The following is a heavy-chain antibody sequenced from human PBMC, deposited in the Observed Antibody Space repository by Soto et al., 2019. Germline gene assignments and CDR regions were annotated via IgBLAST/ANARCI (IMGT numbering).Heavy chain of an antibody. CDR2: VSGSGGST. V-gene: IGHV3-23*01. D-gene: IGHD5-12*01. CDR3: AKGEIYSGYDQYYFDY. CDR1: GFTFSSYA. Sequence: GGSLRLSCAVSGFTFSSYAMSWVRQAPGKGPEWVSAVSGSGGSTYYADSVKGRFTISRDNSKNTLYLQMNSPRAEDTAVYYCAKGEIYSGYDQYYFDYWGQGTLVTVSS. J-gene: IGHJ4*02.